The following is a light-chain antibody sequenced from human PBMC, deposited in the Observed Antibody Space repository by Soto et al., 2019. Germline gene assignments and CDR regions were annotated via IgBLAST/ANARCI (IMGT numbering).Light chain of an antibody. Sequence: EIVLTQSPATLSVSPGERATLSCRASQSVSSKLAWYQQKPGQAPRLLIYDTSTRATGIPARFSGSGSGTEFTLTISSLQSEDFAVYYCRQYNNWPITFGQGTRLEIK. CDR2: DTS. CDR3: RQYNNWPIT. J-gene: IGKJ5*01. V-gene: IGKV3-15*01. CDR1: QSVSSK.